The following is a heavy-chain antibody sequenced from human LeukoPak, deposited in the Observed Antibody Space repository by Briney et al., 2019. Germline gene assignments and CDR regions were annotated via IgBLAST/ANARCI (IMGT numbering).Heavy chain of an antibody. CDR1: GGTFSSYA. CDR3: ARDNGGGYYYYYMDV. V-gene: IGHV1-69*13. Sequence: RASVKVSCKASGGTFSSYAISWVRQAPGQGLEWMGGIIPIFGTANYAQKFQGRVTITADESTSTAYMELSSLRSEDTAVYYCARDNGGGYYYYYMDVWGKGTTVTVSS. CDR2: IIPIFGTA. D-gene: IGHD2-8*01. J-gene: IGHJ6*03.